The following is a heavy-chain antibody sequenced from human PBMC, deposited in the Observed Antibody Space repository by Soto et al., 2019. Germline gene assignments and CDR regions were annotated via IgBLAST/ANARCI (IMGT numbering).Heavy chain of an antibody. CDR3: ARAPILVSVTLHENYFDS. CDR1: GGSISSYY. J-gene: IGHJ4*02. CDR2: IYYSGST. V-gene: IGHV4-59*01. D-gene: IGHD2-21*02. Sequence: SETLSLTCTVSGGSISSYYWSWIRQPPGKGLEWIGYIYYSGSTNYNPSLKSRVTISVDTSKNQFSLKLSNLRSADTGVYYCARAPILVSVTLHENYFDSWGQGTLVTAPQ.